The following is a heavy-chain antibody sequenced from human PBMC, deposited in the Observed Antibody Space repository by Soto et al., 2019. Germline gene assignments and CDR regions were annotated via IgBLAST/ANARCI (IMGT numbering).Heavy chain of an antibody. CDR3: ARGYFDSGHGYDL. CDR1: GHLFNNHW. D-gene: IGHD3-10*01. J-gene: IGHJ5*02. CDR2: IFTRDSET. Sequence: RGESLKISCKGPGHLFNNHWIGWVRQTPGKGLEWMGLIFTRDSETKTSPSFQGHVSFSVDNSINTVYLQWTSLKTTDTGIYFCARGYFDSGHGYDLWGQGTLVTVPQ. V-gene: IGHV5-51*01.